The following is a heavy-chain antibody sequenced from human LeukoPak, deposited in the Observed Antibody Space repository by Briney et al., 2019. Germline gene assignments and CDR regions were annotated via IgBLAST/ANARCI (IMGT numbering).Heavy chain of an antibody. J-gene: IGHJ4*02. V-gene: IGHV3-15*01. Sequence: GGSLRLSCAASGFIFSNAWMSWVRQAPGKGLEWVGRIKSKTDGGTTDYAAPVKGRFTISRDDSKNTLYLQMNSLKTEDTAVYYCTTNYDILTGYRFDYWGQGTLVTVSS. CDR3: TTNYDILTGYRFDY. CDR1: GFIFSNAW. CDR2: IKSKTDGGTT. D-gene: IGHD3-9*01.